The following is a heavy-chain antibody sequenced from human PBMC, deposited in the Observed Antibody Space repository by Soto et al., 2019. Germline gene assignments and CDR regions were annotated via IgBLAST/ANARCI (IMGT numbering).Heavy chain of an antibody. CDR1: GGSISSGGYY. CDR3: ARDTAVSTIAADGTDYYYGMDV. CDR2: IYYSGST. D-gene: IGHD6-13*01. Sequence: SETLSLTCTVSGGSISSGGYYWSWIRQHPGKGLEWIGYIYYSGSTYYNPSLKSRVTISVDTSKNQFSLKLSSVTAADTAVYYCARDTAVSTIAADGTDYYYGMDVWGQGTTVSVSS. J-gene: IGHJ6*02. V-gene: IGHV4-31*03.